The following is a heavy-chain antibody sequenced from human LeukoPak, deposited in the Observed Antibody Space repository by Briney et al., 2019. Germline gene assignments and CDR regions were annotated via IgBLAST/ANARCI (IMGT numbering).Heavy chain of an antibody. Sequence: GASVKVSCKASGYTFTSYGISWVRQAPGQGLEWMGWISAYNGNTNYAQKFQGRVTITADESTSTAYMELSSLRSEDTAVYYCARTGVVVVPAAIVLGPDDYYMDVWGKGTTVTVSS. CDR2: ISAYNGNT. D-gene: IGHD2-2*02. CDR1: GYTFTSYG. V-gene: IGHV1-18*01. CDR3: ARTGVVVVPAAIVLGPDDYYMDV. J-gene: IGHJ6*03.